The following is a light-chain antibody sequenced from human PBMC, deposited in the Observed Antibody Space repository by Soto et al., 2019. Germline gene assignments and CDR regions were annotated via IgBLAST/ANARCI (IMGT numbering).Light chain of an antibody. J-gene: IGLJ2*01. CDR2: DVS. CDR3: CSYAGSYTLVV. CDR1: SSDVGGYNY. Sequence: QSVLTQPRSVSGSPGQSVTISCTGTSSDVGGYNYVSWYQQHPGKAPKLMIYDVSKQPSGVPDRFSGSKSGNTASLPISGLQAEDEADYYCCSYAGSYTLVVFGGGTKLTVL. V-gene: IGLV2-11*01.